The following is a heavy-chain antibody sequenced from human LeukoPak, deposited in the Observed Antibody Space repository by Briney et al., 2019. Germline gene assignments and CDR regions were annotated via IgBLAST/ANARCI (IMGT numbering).Heavy chain of an antibody. CDR1: GFTFSNFG. CDR3: ARDYDYVWGSYRTDAFDI. CDR2: IRFDGSNN. J-gene: IGHJ3*02. D-gene: IGHD3-16*02. Sequence: PGRSLRLSCAASGFTFSNFGMHWVRQAPGKGLEWVAVIRFDGSNNYYADSVKGRFTISRDNSKNMLYLQMNSLRAEDTAVYYCARDYDYVWGSYRTDAFDIWGQGTMVTVSS. V-gene: IGHV3-33*01.